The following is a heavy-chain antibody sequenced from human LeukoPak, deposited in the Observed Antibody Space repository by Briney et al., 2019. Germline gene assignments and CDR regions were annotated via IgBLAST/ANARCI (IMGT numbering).Heavy chain of an antibody. D-gene: IGHD6-6*01. Sequence: GESLKISCKGSGYSFTSCWIGWVRQMPGKGLEWMGVIYPGDSDVRYSPSFEGQVTISADKSISTAYLQWNSLKASDTAMDYCARRDSGSSDFDYWGQGTLVAVSS. J-gene: IGHJ4*02. CDR3: ARRDSGSSDFDY. CDR1: GYSFTSCW. CDR2: IYPGDSDV. V-gene: IGHV5-51*01.